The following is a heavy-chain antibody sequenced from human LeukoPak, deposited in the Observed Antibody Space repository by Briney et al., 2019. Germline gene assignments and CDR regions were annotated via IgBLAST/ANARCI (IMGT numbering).Heavy chain of an antibody. D-gene: IGHD3-9*01. CDR3: ASGLRYFDLYY. CDR1: GYSISSDYY. V-gene: IGHV4-38-2*02. Sequence: SETLSLTCTVSGYSISSDYYWGWIRQPPGKGLEWIGSVHHSGRTYYNPSLKSRVTISVDTSKNQFSLKLSSVTAADTAVYYCASGLRYFDLYYWGQGTLVTVSS. J-gene: IGHJ4*02. CDR2: VHHSGRT.